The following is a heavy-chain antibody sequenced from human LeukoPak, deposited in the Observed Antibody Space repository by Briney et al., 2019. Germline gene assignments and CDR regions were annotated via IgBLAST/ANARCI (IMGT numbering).Heavy chain of an antibody. D-gene: IGHD2-8*01. CDR1: GFTFSSYA. CDR2: ISGSGVST. J-gene: IGHJ4*02. V-gene: IGHV3-23*01. CDR3: TKDFLLMSY. Sequence: GGSLRLSCEASGFTFSSYAMSWVRQAPGKGLEWVSAISGSGVSTYYADSVKGRFTISRDNSMSTLFLQMNSLRAEDTAVYYCTKDFLLMSYWGQGTLVTVSS.